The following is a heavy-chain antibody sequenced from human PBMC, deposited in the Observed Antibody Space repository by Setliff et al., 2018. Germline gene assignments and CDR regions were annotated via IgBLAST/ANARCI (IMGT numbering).Heavy chain of an antibody. Sequence: SETLSLTCAVYGDSLSDYYWSWIRQAPGKGPEWIEEINHRGSTNYSPSLRSRVTMSVDTSKKQLSLKLSSVTAADTAVYYCARDPGFHSGTWSLDSWGQGRLVTVSS. CDR1: GDSLSDYY. J-gene: IGHJ4*02. CDR2: INHRGST. D-gene: IGHD2-21*01. V-gene: IGHV4-34*01. CDR3: ARDPGFHSGTWSLDS.